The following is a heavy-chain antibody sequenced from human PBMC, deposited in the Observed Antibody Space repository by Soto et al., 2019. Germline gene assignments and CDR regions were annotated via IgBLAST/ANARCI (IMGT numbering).Heavy chain of an antibody. CDR3: ARPELERRGGWFDP. CDR1: GGSISSYY. J-gene: IGHJ5*02. CDR2: IYYSGST. V-gene: IGHV4-59*08. D-gene: IGHD1-1*01. Sequence: PSETLSLTCTVSGGSISSYYGSWIRQPPGKGLEWIGYIYYSGSTNYNPSLKSRVTISVDTSKNQFSLKLSSVTAADTAVYYCARPELERRGGWFDPWGQGTLVTVSS.